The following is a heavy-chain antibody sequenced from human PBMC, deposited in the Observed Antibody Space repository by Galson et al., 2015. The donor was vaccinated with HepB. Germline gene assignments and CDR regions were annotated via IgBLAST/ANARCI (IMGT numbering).Heavy chain of an antibody. V-gene: IGHV3-21*01. J-gene: IGHJ6*02. CDR1: GFTFSSYS. Sequence: SLRLSCAASGFTFSSYSMNWVRQAPGKGLEWVSSISSSSYMYCADSVKGRFTISRDNAKNSLYLQMNSLRAEDTAVYYCARDRPSYYYDSSGQSRQHYYYGMDVWGQGTTVTVSS. CDR2: ISSSSYM. CDR3: ARDRPSYYYDSSGQSRQHYYYGMDV. D-gene: IGHD3-22*01.